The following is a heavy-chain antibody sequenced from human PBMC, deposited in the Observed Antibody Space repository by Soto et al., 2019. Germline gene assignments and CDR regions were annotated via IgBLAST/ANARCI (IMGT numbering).Heavy chain of an antibody. V-gene: IGHV1-69*06. D-gene: IGHD3-22*01. CDR2: IIPIFGTA. Sequence: QVQLVQSGAEVKKPGASVKVSCEASGYTFTTYYMHWVRQAPGQGLEWMGGIIPIFGTANYAQKFQCRVTITADTSANTVYLELSSLRSEDTAVYYCASTKYDSSAYYYWYLGLWGRGTLVTVSS. CDR1: GYTFTTYY. J-gene: IGHJ2*01. CDR3: ASTKYDSSAYYYWYLGL.